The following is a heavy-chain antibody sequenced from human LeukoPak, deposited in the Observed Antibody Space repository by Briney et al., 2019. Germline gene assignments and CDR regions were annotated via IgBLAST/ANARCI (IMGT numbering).Heavy chain of an antibody. D-gene: IGHD3-3*01. CDR1: GFIFSSYW. J-gene: IGHJ4*02. CDR2: INENGRTT. Sequence: GGSLRLSCAASGFIFSSYWMHWVRQAPGKGLVWVSRINENGRTTSYADSVKGRFTISRDNAKNTVYLQMTSLRAEDTAVYYCARDLTMLGTPGDDFDYWGQGSLVTVSS. V-gene: IGHV3-74*01. CDR3: ARDLTMLGTPGDDFDY.